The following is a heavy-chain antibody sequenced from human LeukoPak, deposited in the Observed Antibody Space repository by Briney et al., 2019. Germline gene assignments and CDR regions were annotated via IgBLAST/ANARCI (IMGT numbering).Heavy chain of an antibody. D-gene: IGHD3-3*01. CDR3: ARLLLDYYDFWSGPNDY. CDR2: INHSGST. V-gene: IGHV4-34*01. J-gene: IGHJ4*02. CDR1: GGSFSGYY. Sequence: PSETLSLTCAVYGGSFSGYYWSWIRQPPGKGLEWIGEINHSGSTNYNPSLKSRVTISVDTSKNQFSLKLSSVTAADTAVYYCARLLLDYYDFWSGPNDYWGQGTLVTVSS.